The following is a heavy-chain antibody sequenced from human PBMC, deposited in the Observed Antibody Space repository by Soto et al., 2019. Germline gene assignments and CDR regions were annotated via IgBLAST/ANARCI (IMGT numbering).Heavy chain of an antibody. CDR2: LYSSGTT. Sequence: LRLSCTVSGFSVTNSYINWVRQAPGKGLEWVSILYSSGTTYYADSVRGRFTVSRDDSKNTLFLHMNSLRADDTAVYYCARDWSKFSYNYPYYYAMDAWGQGTTVTVSS. CDR3: ARDWSKFSYNYPYYYAMDA. J-gene: IGHJ6*02. CDR1: GFSVTNSY. D-gene: IGHD5-18*01. V-gene: IGHV3-53*01.